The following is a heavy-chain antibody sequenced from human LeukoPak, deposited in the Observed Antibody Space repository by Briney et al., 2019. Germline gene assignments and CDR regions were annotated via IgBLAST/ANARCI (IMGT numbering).Heavy chain of an antibody. D-gene: IGHD3-22*01. J-gene: IGHJ4*02. CDR2: MNSDGSTT. CDR3: ARVAGSSGRRDYFDY. CDR1: GFTFSNSW. V-gene: IGHV3-74*01. Sequence: PGGSLRLSCVASGFTFSNSWMHWVRQAPGKGLVWVSRMNSDGSTTNYADSVKGRFTISRDNAKNSLYLQMNSLRAEDTAVYYCARVAGSSGRRDYFDYWGQGTLVTASS.